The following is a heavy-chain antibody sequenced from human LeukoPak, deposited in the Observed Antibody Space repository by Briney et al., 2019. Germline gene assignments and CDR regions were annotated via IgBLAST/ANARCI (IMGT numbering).Heavy chain of an antibody. Sequence: TSETLSLTCSVSGDSISGSYWNWIRQSPGKELEWIGNIYYTGTPKYNPSHTNRVTISADTSKGQVSLNLNSVTAADTAVYYCAKTLGRGSASGWYFFNYWGPGLLVTVSS. J-gene: IGHJ4*02. V-gene: IGHV4-59*01. D-gene: IGHD1-1*01. CDR2: IYYTGTP. CDR3: AKTLGRGSASGWYFFNY. CDR1: GDSISGSY.